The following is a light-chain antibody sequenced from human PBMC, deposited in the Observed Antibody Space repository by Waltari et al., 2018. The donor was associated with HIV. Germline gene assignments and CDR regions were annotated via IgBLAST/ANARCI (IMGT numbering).Light chain of an antibody. V-gene: IGLV1-47*02. Sequence: QPVLTQPPSASGTPGQRVTISCSGSSSHLGSKYVHWYQQLPGTAPKLLIYSNNQRPSGVPDRFSGSKSGTSASLAISGLRSEDEADYYCAAWDDSLSVVYVFGTGTKVTVL. J-gene: IGLJ1*01. CDR1: SSHLGSKY. CDR3: AAWDDSLSVVYV. CDR2: SNN.